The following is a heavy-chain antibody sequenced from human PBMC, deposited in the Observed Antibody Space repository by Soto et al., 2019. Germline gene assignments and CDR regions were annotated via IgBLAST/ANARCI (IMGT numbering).Heavy chain of an antibody. CDR2: IYYSGST. J-gene: IGHJ4*02. Sequence: PSETLSLTCTVSGGSISSYYWSWIRQPPGKGLEWIGYIYYSGSTNYNPSLKSRVTISVDTSKNQFSLKLSSVTAADTAVYYCARVRGYSYGFDYWGQGTLVTSP. CDR1: GGSISSYY. V-gene: IGHV4-59*01. CDR3: ARVRGYSYGFDY. D-gene: IGHD5-18*01.